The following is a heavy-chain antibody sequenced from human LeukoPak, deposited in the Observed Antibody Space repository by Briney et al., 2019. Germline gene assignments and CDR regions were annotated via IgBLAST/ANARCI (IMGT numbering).Heavy chain of an antibody. Sequence: PGGSLRLSCAASGFTFSSYSMNWVRQAPGKGLEWVSSISSSSSYIYYADSVKGRFTISRDNAKNSLYLQMNSLRAEDTAVYYCARHQPPFYGSGPLDYWGQGTLVTVSS. CDR2: ISSSSSYI. CDR3: ARHQPPFYGSGPLDY. D-gene: IGHD3-10*01. J-gene: IGHJ4*02. V-gene: IGHV3-21*01. CDR1: GFTFSSYS.